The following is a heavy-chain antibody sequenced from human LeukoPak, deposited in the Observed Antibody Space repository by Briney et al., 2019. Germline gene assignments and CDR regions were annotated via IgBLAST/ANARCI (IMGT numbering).Heavy chain of an antibody. D-gene: IGHD6-13*01. J-gene: IGHJ4*02. Sequence: GASVNVSCKSSGYTFTSYAMNWVRQAPGQGLEWMGWINTNTGNPTYAQGFTGRFVFSLDTSVTTAYLQMSSLKTEDTAVYYCARALSIAAAAGGYWGQGTLVTVSS. V-gene: IGHV7-4-1*02. CDR2: INTNTGNP. CDR1: GYTFTSYA. CDR3: ARALSIAAAAGGY.